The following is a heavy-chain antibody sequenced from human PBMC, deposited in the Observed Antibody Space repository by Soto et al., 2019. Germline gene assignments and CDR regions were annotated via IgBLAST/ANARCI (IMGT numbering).Heavy chain of an antibody. J-gene: IGHJ6*02. CDR2: IRAYNCNT. Sequence: EASVKIACKSSGYTLSIYGVNGVRQAPGQGLEWMGRIRAYNCNTNYAQKLQGRGTMTTDTSTSTAYMELRSLRSDDTAVYSCARGNVVVVAATRPLYGMDVWAQGTTVTVSS. V-gene: IGHV1-18*01. D-gene: IGHD2-15*01. CDR1: GYTLSIYG. CDR3: ARGNVVVVAATRPLYGMDV.